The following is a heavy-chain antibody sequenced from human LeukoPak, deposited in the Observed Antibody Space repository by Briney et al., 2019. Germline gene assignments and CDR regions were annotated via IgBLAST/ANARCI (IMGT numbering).Heavy chain of an antibody. CDR3: ARAVTLWLPTGGY. V-gene: IGHV3-23*01. J-gene: IGHJ4*02. D-gene: IGHD5-18*01. CDR1: GFTFSSYA. CDR2: ISGSGGST. Sequence: TGGSLRLSCAASGFTFSSYAMSWVRQAPGKGLEWVSAISGSGGSTYYADSVKGRFTISRDNSKNTLYLQMNSLRAEDTAVYYCARAVTLWLPTGGYWGQGTLVTVSS.